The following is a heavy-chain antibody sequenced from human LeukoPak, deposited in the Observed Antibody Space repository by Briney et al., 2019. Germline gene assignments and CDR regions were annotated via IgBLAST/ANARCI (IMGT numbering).Heavy chain of an antibody. CDR3: ASSPVDSSGYYYVYDY. CDR1: GGSISSSSSY. CDR2: IYYSGST. V-gene: IGHV4-39*07. J-gene: IGHJ4*02. Sequence: SETLSLTCTVSGGSISSSSSYWGWIRQPPGKGLEWIGSIYYSGSTSYNPSLKSRVTISLDTSKNKFSLKLSSVTAADTAVYYCASSPVDSSGYYYVYDYWGQGTLVTVSS. D-gene: IGHD3-22*01.